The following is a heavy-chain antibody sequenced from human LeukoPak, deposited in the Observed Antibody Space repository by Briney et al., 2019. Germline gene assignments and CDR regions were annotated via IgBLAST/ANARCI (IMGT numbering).Heavy chain of an antibody. Sequence: PSETLSLTCAVYGGSFSGYYWTWIRQAPGKGLEWIGYIYTSGSTNYNPSLKSRVTMSVDTSKNQFSLKLSSVTAADTAVYYCARDQGGWYGDAFDIWGQGTMVTVSS. CDR1: GGSFSGYY. J-gene: IGHJ3*02. CDR3: ARDQGGWYGDAFDI. D-gene: IGHD6-19*01. CDR2: IYTSGST. V-gene: IGHV4-4*09.